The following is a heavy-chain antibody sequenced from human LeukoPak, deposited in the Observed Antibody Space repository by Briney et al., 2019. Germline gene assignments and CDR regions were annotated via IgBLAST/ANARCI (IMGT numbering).Heavy chain of an antibody. CDR3: VRNDGDNAFDI. J-gene: IGHJ3*02. CDR2: ISSSSTNI. V-gene: IGHV3-48*01. Sequence: PGGSLRLSCAASGFTFSSYWMHWVRQAPGRGLEWVSYISSSSTNIYYKDSVKGRFTISRDNAKNSLYLHMTSLRAEDTAVYYCVRNDGDNAFDIWGQGTMVIVSS. D-gene: IGHD4-17*01. CDR1: GFTFSSYW.